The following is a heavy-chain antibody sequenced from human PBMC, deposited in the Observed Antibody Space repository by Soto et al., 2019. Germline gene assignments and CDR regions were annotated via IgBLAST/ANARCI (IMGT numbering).Heavy chain of an antibody. Sequence: SETLSLTCAVYGGSFSGYYWSWIRQPPGKGLEWIGEINHSGSTNYNPSLKSRVTISVDTSKNQFSLKLSSVTAADTAVYYCASPPPHDYVDYWGQGTLVTVSS. J-gene: IGHJ4*02. CDR1: GGSFSGYY. CDR2: INHSGST. CDR3: ASPPPHDYVDY. V-gene: IGHV4-34*01.